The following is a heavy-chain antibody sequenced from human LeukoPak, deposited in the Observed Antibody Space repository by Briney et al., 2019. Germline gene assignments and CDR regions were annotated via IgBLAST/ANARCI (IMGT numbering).Heavy chain of an antibody. Sequence: SEPLSLTCTVSGGSISRGGHYWAWIRQPPGKGLEWIVSIYYSGRTYYHPSLESRVTISVDTSQNQFSLRLTSVTAADTAVYFCANYYDSRGHYLFDFWGQGTLVTVSS. CDR1: GGSISRGGHY. CDR3: ANYYDSRGHYLFDF. CDR2: IYYSGRT. J-gene: IGHJ4*02. D-gene: IGHD3-22*01. V-gene: IGHV4-39*01.